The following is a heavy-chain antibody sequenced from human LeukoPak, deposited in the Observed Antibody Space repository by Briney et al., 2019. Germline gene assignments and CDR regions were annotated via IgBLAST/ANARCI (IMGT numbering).Heavy chain of an antibody. Sequence: ASVKVSCKASGYTFTSYYMHWVRQAPGQGLEWMGIINPSGGSTSYAQKFQGRVTMTRDTSTSTVYMELSSLRSEDTAVYYCARDSYFWSGYYNFDYWGQGTLVTVSS. CDR1: GYTFTSYY. D-gene: IGHD3-3*01. J-gene: IGHJ4*02. V-gene: IGHV1-46*01. CDR3: ARDSYFWSGYYNFDY. CDR2: INPSGGST.